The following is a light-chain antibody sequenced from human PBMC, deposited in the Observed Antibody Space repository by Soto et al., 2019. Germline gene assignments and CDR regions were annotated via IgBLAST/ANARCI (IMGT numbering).Light chain of an antibody. J-gene: IGLJ1*01. V-gene: IGLV2-11*01. CDR3: CSYGGSFYV. CDR2: DVN. CDR1: SSDVGGYNY. Sequence: QSVLTQPHSASGSPGQSVAISCSGTSSDVGGYNYVSWYQQHPGKAPKVIIFDVNKRPSGVPDRFSGSKSGSTASLTISGLQAEDEADYYCCSYGGSFYVVGTGTKLTVL.